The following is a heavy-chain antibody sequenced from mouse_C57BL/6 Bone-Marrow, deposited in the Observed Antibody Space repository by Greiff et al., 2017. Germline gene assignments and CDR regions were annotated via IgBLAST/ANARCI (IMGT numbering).Heavy chain of an antibody. J-gene: IGHJ2*01. CDR2: IDPETGGT. Sequence: VQLQQSGAELVRPGASVTLSCKASGYTFTDYEMHWVKQTPVHGLEWIGAIDPETGGTAYNQKFKGKAILTEDKSSSTAYMELRSLTSEDSAVXYWTKKGDSSLDYWGQGTTLTGSS. CDR1: GYTFTDYE. CDR3: TKKGDSSLDY. V-gene: IGHV1-15*01. D-gene: IGHD1-1*01.